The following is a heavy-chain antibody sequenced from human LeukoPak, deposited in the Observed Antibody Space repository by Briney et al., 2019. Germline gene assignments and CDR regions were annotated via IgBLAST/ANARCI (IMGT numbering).Heavy chain of an antibody. J-gene: IGHJ4*02. V-gene: IGHV1-2*02. D-gene: IGHD5-18*01. CDR3: ARDSGGYSYGGLDY. Sequence: ASVKVSCKASGYLFTGYYIHWVRQAPGQGLEWMGRFNPNSGATNYAQNFQGRVTMTRDTSISTAYMELSRLRSDDTAGYYCARDSGGYSYGGLDYWGQGTLVTVSS. CDR2: FNPNSGAT. CDR1: GYLFTGYY.